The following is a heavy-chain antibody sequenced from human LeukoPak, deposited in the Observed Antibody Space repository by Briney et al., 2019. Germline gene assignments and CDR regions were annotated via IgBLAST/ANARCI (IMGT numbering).Heavy chain of an antibody. V-gene: IGHV3-23*01. CDR2: ISGSGGST. CDR1: GFTFDDYA. CDR3: AKSPGYDSLRYFDY. D-gene: IGHD5-12*01. Sequence: GGSLRLSCAASGFTFDDYAMHWVRQAPGKGLEWVSAISGSGGSTYYADSVKGRFTISRDNSKSTLYLQMNSLRAEDTAVYYCAKSPGYDSLRYFDYWGQGTLVTVSS. J-gene: IGHJ4*02.